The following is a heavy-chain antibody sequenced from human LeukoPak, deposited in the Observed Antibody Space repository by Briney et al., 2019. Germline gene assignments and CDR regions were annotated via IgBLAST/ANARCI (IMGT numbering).Heavy chain of an antibody. CDR3: AKLGVRSSAGEDY. CDR1: GFDFRTYV. Sequence: GGSLRLSCAASGFDFRTYVMYWVCQAPGKGLEWVSAVYGNGDGISYADSVKGRFTISRDNSKNTLYLQMNSLRPEGTALYYCAKLGVRSSAGEDYWGQGTLVTVSS. J-gene: IGHJ4*02. V-gene: IGHV3-23*01. CDR2: VYGNGDGI. D-gene: IGHD3-10*01.